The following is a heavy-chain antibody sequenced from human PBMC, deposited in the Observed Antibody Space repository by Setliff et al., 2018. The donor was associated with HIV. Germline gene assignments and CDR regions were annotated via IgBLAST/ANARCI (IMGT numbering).Heavy chain of an antibody. CDR2: LYYSGSI. D-gene: IGHD2-8*01. CDR3: ARGLRTSLVFFDS. V-gene: IGHV4-61*08. J-gene: IGHJ4*02. CDR1: AASVGTGAYY. Sequence: SETLSLTCNVSAASVGTGAYYWSWIRQSPGKGLEWLGYLYYSGSIDYDPSLKTRVSISIDMSKNQFSLKMSSVTAADTAVYFCARGLRTSLVFFDSWGQGILVTVSS.